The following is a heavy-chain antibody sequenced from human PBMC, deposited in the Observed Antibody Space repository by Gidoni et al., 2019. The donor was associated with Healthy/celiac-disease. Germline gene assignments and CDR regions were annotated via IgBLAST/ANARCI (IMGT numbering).Heavy chain of an antibody. CDR2: ISSSSSYT. Sequence: QVQLLESGGGLVKPGGSLRLSCAASGFTFSDYYMSWIRQAPGKGLEWVSYISSSSSYTNYADSVKGRFTISRDNAKNSLYLQMNSLRAEDTAVYYCARVSGGDTDFDYWGQGTLVTVSS. J-gene: IGHJ4*02. CDR1: GFTFSDYY. V-gene: IGHV3-11*06. D-gene: IGHD2-21*02. CDR3: ARVSGGDTDFDY.